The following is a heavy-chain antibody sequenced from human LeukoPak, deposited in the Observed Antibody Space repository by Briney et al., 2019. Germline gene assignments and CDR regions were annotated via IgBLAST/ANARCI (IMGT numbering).Heavy chain of an antibody. CDR2: IYYSGST. Sequence: PSETLSLTCTVSGGSISSYYWSWIRQPPGKGLEWIGYIYYSGSTNYNPSLKSRVTISVDTSKNQFPLKLSSVTAADTAVYYCAGGGIAAADFDYWGQGTLVTVSS. D-gene: IGHD6-13*01. CDR3: AGGGIAAADFDY. V-gene: IGHV4-59*01. CDR1: GGSISSYY. J-gene: IGHJ4*02.